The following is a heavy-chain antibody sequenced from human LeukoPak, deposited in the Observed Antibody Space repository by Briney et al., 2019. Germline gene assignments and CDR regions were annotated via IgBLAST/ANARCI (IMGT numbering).Heavy chain of an antibody. CDR1: GYTFTSYG. V-gene: IGHV1-18*01. J-gene: IGHJ5*02. CDR2: ISAYNGNT. Sequence: ASVKVSCKASGYTFTSYGISWVRQAPGQGLEWMGWISAYNGNTNYAQKLQGRVTMTTDTSTSTAYMELRSLRSDDTAVYYCARDGGGSWLVFRFSNWFDPWGQGTLVTVSS. CDR3: ARDGGGSWLVFRFSNWFDP. D-gene: IGHD6-19*01.